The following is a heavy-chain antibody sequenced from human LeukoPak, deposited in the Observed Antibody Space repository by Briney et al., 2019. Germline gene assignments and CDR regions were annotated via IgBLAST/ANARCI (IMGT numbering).Heavy chain of an antibody. CDR2: IIPIFGRA. D-gene: IGHD6-19*01. J-gene: IGHJ4*02. V-gene: IGHV1-69*05. Sequence: SVKVSCKASGYTFTSYYMHWVRQAPGQGLEWMGGIIPIFGRANYAQKFQGRVTITTDKSTSTAYMELSSLRSEDTAVYYCARDRSGSGRQGPFDYWGQGTLVTVSS. CDR1: GYTFTSYY. CDR3: ARDRSGSGRQGPFDY.